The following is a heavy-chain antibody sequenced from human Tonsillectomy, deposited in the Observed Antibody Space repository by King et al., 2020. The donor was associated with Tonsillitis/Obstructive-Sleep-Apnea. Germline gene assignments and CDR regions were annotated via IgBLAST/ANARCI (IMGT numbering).Heavy chain of an antibody. CDR1: GFTFSSYV. CDR3: ARGDDFWSGYSRYYMDV. D-gene: IGHD3-3*01. J-gene: IGHJ6*03. V-gene: IGHV3-30*04. CDR2: ISYDGSNK. Sequence: VQLVESGGGVVQPVRSLRLSCAASGFTFSSYVMHWVRQAPGKGLEWVALISYDGSNKYYADSVKGRFTISRDNSKNTLYLQMNSLRAEDTAVYYCARGDDFWSGYSRYYMDVWGKGTTVTVSS.